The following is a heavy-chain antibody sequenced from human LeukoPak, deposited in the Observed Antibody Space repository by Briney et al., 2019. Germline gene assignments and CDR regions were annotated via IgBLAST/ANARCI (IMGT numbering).Heavy chain of an antibody. CDR2: IGPTGTDR. D-gene: IGHD1-14*01. J-gene: IGHJ4*02. CDR1: GFTFSSCG. V-gene: IGHV3-21*01. CDR3: ATETIGRHYDY. Sequence: GGSLRLSCAASGFTFSSCGFNWVRQAPGKGLEWASSIGPTGTDRYYADSVRGRFTISRDNAKNSMYLQMDSLRDEDTAVYYCATETIGRHYDYWGQGTLLTVSS.